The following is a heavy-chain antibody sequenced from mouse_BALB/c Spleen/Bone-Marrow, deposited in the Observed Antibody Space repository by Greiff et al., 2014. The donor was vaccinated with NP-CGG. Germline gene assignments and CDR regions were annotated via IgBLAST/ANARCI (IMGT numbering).Heavy chain of an antibody. Sequence: VQLQQSGAELAKPGASVKMSCKASGYTFTTYWIHWVKQRPGQGLEWIGYINPSTGNTEYNQKFRARATLTADKSSSTPYMQLSSLTSEDSAVYYCARGLRDWYFDVWGAGTTVTVSS. J-gene: IGHJ1*01. CDR2: INPSTGNT. V-gene: IGHV1-7*01. CDR1: GYTFTTYW. D-gene: IGHD2-4*01. CDR3: ARGLRDWYFDV.